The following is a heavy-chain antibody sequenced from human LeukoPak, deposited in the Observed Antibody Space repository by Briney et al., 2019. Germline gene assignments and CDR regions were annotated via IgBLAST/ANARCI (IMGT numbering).Heavy chain of an antibody. V-gene: IGHV3-23*01. CDR2: ISGSGGST. J-gene: IGHJ4*02. D-gene: IGHD6-19*01. Sequence: GGSLRLSCAASGFTFSSYAMSWVRQAPGKGLEWVSAISGSGGSTYYADSVKGRFTISRDNSKNTLYLQMNSLRAEDTAVYYCAKGPRHGDSSGWYGFDYWGQGTLVTVSS. CDR1: GFTFSSYA. CDR3: AKGPRHGDSSGWYGFDY.